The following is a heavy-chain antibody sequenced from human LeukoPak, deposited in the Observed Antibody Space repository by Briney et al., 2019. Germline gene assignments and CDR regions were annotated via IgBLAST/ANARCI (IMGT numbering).Heavy chain of an antibody. D-gene: IGHD2-2*02. CDR1: GYTFTGYY. V-gene: IGHV1-2*02. Sequence: ASVKVSCKASGYTFTGYYMHWVRQAPGQGLEWMGWINPNSGGTNYAQKFQGRVTMTRDTSISTAYMELSRLRSDDTAVYYCARDRPDIVVVPAAIRGRYYSYSMDVWGKGTTVTVSS. J-gene: IGHJ6*03. CDR3: ARDRPDIVVVPAAIRGRYYSYSMDV. CDR2: INPNSGGT.